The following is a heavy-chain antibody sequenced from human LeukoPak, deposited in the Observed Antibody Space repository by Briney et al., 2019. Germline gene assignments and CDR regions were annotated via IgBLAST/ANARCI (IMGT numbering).Heavy chain of an antibody. CDR3: ARLGEWLIYDAFHF. CDR2: ITNSGDST. Sequence: GGSLRLSCAASGFTFSSYAMSWVRHAPGKGMEWVSGITNSGDSTYYGASMKGRFTISRDNSKNTLYLQMNSLRAEDTAVYYCARLGEWLIYDAFHFWGQGTMVTVSS. D-gene: IGHD6-19*01. CDR1: GFTFSSYA. J-gene: IGHJ3*01. V-gene: IGHV3-23*01.